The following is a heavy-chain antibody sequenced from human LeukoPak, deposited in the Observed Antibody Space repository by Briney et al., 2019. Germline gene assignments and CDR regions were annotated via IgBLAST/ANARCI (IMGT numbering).Heavy chain of an antibody. CDR2: IYHSGST. CDR1: GGSISSSNW. V-gene: IGHV4-4*02. CDR3: ARTYCSSTSCYVSDSYYYMDV. J-gene: IGHJ6*03. D-gene: IGHD2-2*01. Sequence: SETLSLTCAVSGGSISSSNWWSWVRQPPGKGLEWIGEIYHSGSTNYNPSLKSRVTISVDTSKNQFSLKLSSVTAADTAVYYCARTYCSSTSCYVSDSYYYMDVWGKGTTVTISS.